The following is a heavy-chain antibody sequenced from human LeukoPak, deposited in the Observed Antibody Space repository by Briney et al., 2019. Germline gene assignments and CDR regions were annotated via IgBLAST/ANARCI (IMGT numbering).Heavy chain of an antibody. D-gene: IGHD6-13*01. CDR3: AKGFRAAAGHAYYLDY. J-gene: IGHJ4*02. CDR2: ISWNSGRI. CDR1: GFTFDDYA. Sequence: PGRSLRLSCAASGFTFDDYAMHWVRQAPVKGLEWVSGISWNSGRIGYADSVKGRFTISRDNAKNSLYLQMNSLRAEDTALYYCAKGFRAAAGHAYYLDYWGQGTLVTVSS. V-gene: IGHV3-9*01.